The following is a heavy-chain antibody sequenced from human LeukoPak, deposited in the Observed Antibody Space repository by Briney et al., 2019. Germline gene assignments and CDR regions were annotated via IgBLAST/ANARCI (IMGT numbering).Heavy chain of an antibody. CDR1: GFTFSSYN. Sequence: GGSLRLSCAASGFTFSSYNMNWVRQAPGKRLEWVSFISSSSSHIYYADSVKGRFTISRDNAKNSLYLQMNSLRAEDTAVYYCSDVSGSYWGQGTLVTVSS. D-gene: IGHD3-10*01. J-gene: IGHJ4*02. CDR3: SDVSGSY. CDR2: ISSSSSHI. V-gene: IGHV3-21*01.